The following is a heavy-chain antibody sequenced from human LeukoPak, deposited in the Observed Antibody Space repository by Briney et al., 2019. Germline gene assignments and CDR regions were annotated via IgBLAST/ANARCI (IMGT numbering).Heavy chain of an antibody. CDR2: IIPIFGTA. Sequence: SVKVSCKASGGTLSSYAISWVRQAPGQGLEWMGRIIPIFGTANYAQKFQGRVTITTDESTSTAYMELSSLRSEDTAVYYCARDDFDWLLGSGAFDIWGQGTMVTVSS. CDR3: ARDDFDWLLGSGAFDI. J-gene: IGHJ3*02. CDR1: GGTLSSYA. D-gene: IGHD3-9*01. V-gene: IGHV1-69*05.